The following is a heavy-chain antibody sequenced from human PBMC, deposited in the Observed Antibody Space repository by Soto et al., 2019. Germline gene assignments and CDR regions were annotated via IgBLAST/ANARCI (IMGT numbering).Heavy chain of an antibody. V-gene: IGHV3-7*01. Sequence: PGGSLRLSCAASGFTFGSYWMSWVRQAPGKGLEWLATIKMDASEKKYGDSMKGRFTISRDNGKNSLYLEIHSLRAEDTAVYYCARESEDLTSNFDYWGQGTLVTVSS. CDR3: ARESEDLTSNFDY. CDR2: IKMDASEK. J-gene: IGHJ4*02. CDR1: GFTFGSYW.